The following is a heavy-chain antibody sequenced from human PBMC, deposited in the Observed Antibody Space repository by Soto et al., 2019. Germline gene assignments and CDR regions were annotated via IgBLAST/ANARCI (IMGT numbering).Heavy chain of an antibody. Sequence: QITLKESGPTLVKPTQTLTLTCTFSGFSLSTSGMGVVWIRQSPGKALEWLALIYWNNDNRYSPSLKSRLTITKDTSKNQVVLTVTNVDPVDTATYYCVHRRGFGELLFDYWGQGAQVIVSS. CDR3: VHRRGFGELLFDY. V-gene: IGHV2-5*01. CDR1: GFSLSTSGMG. CDR2: IYWNNDN. J-gene: IGHJ4*02. D-gene: IGHD3-10*01.